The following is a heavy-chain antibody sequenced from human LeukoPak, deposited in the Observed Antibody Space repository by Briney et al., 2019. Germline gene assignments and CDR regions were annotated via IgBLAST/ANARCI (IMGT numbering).Heavy chain of an antibody. D-gene: IGHD2-2*02. CDR1: GFTFSSYG. V-gene: IGHV3-30*02. Sequence: GGSLRLSCAASGFTFSSYGMHWVRQAPGKGLEWVAFIRYDGSNKYYADSVKGRFTISRDNSKNTLYLRMNSLRAEDTAVYYCAKLLVGVVVPAAIGLPPDYWGQGTLVTVSS. CDR3: AKLLVGVVVPAAIGLPPDY. CDR2: IRYDGSNK. J-gene: IGHJ4*02.